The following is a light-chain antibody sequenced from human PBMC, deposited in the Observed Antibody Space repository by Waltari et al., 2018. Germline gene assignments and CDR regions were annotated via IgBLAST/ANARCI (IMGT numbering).Light chain of an antibody. CDR1: DLTDKY. CDR2: RNT. V-gene: IGLV3-25*03. Sequence: SPGLTQPPSVSVSPGQTAMITCSGSDLTDKYLYWFQQKLGQAPVVVIRRNTGRPSGIPERFSASDSGTTGTLVISGVEAEDEADYYCQSADDSGNNVLFGGGTKLTVL. J-gene: IGLJ2*01. CDR3: QSADDSGNNVL.